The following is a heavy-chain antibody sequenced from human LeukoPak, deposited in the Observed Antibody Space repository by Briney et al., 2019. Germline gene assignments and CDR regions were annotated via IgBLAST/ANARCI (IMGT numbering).Heavy chain of an antibody. D-gene: IGHD3-10*01. J-gene: IGHJ6*03. V-gene: IGHV3-21*04. CDR2: ISSSSSYI. Sequence: GGSLRLSCAASGFTFSSYSMNWVRQAPGKGLEWVSSISSSSSYIYYADSVKGRFTISRDNAKNSLYLQMNSLRAEDTAVYYCAGGLRITMVRGPGSYYMDVWGKGTTVTISS. CDR3: AGGLRITMVRGPGSYYMDV. CDR1: GFTFSSYS.